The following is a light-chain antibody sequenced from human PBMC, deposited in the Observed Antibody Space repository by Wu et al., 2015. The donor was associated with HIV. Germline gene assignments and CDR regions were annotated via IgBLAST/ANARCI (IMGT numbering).Light chain of an antibody. CDR3: QHYSTFPWT. V-gene: IGKV3-20*01. Sequence: EIVLTQSPGTLSLSPGERATLSCRATQSVSNLAWYQQKPGQAPRLLIYGTSSRATGVPDRFSGSGSGTDFTLTITRLEPEDFAVYYCQHYSTFPWTFGQGTKLEI. CDR1: QSVSN. CDR2: GTS. J-gene: IGKJ2*02.